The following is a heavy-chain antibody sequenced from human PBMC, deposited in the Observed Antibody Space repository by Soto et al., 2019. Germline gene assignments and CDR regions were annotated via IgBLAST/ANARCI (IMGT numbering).Heavy chain of an antibody. CDR1: GFTFSSYG. J-gene: IGHJ6*02. CDR2: ISYDGSNK. Sequence: LRLSCAASGFTFSSYGMHWVRQAPGKGLEWVAVISYDGSNKYYADSVKGRFTISRDNSKNTLYLQMNSLRAEDTAVYYCAKDSGVRRFLEWLSSYYYGMDVWGQGTTVTVSS. D-gene: IGHD3-3*01. CDR3: AKDSGVRRFLEWLSSYYYGMDV. V-gene: IGHV3-30*18.